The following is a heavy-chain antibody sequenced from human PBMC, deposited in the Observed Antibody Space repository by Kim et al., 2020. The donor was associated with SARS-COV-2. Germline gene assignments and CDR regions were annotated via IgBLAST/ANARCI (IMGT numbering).Heavy chain of an antibody. CDR2: ISAYNGNT. V-gene: IGHV1-18*04. J-gene: IGHJ4*02. D-gene: IGHD3-3*01. CDR3: ARDRLNFWSGYYGIHPIDY. Sequence: ASVKVSCKASGYTFTSYGISWVRQAPGQGLEWMGWISAYNGNTNYAQKLQGRVTMTTDTSTSTAYMELRSLRSDDTAVYYCARDRLNFWSGYYGIHPIDYWGQGTLVTVSS. CDR1: GYTFTSYG.